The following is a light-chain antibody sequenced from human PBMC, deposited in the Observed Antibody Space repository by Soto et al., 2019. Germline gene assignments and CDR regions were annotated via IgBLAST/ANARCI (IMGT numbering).Light chain of an antibody. Sequence: IQLTQSPSSLSASVGDRVTITCRASQGIINYLAWYQQKPGKAPKLLIYGASTLQSGVPSRFGGSGSGTDFTLTVICLQPEDLATDDCQHLFLYSPSFGPGTKVDIK. J-gene: IGKJ3*01. CDR3: QHLFLYSPS. V-gene: IGKV1-9*01. CDR1: QGIINY. CDR2: GAS.